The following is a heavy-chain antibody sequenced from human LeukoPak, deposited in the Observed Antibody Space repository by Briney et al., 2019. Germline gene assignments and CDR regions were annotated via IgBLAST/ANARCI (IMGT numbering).Heavy chain of an antibody. CDR1: GVTFEDYY. CDR3: ARGENGSFDH. Sequence: PGGSLRLSCTGSGVTFEDYYMSWIRQAPGKGLEWISYVSSTGGDKFYADPVKGRFTISRDNARNSLYMEMNDLIAEDTAFYYCARGENGSFDHWGQGTLVIVSS. D-gene: IGHD3-10*01. CDR2: VSSTGGDK. V-gene: IGHV3-11*01. J-gene: IGHJ4*02.